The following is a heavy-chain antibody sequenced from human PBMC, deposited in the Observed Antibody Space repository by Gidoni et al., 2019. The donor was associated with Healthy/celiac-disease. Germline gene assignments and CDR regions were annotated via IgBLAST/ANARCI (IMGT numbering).Heavy chain of an antibody. Sequence: QVQLVQSGAEVKKPGSSVKVSCKASGGTFSSYAISWVRQAPGQGLEWMGRIIPIFGIANYAQKFQGRVTITADKSTSTAYMELSSLRSEDTAVYYCARRADYDILTGYNLLYYYGMDVWGQGTTVTVSS. J-gene: IGHJ6*02. CDR1: GGTFSSYA. V-gene: IGHV1-69*04. D-gene: IGHD3-9*01. CDR2: IIPIFGIA. CDR3: ARRADYDILTGYNLLYYYGMDV.